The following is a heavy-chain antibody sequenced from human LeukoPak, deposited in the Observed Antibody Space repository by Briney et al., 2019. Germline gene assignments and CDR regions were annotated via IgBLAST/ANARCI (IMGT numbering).Heavy chain of an antibody. Sequence: PGGALRLSCVASGVTFSSYAMYGGCQGPGEGVEGGAVISYDGSNKYSADSVKGRFTISRDNSKNTLYLQMNSLRAEDTAVYYCARDLNSYGSTGGDYWGQGTLVTVSS. V-gene: IGHV3-30-3*01. D-gene: IGHD5-18*01. CDR3: ARDLNSYGSTGGDY. CDR2: ISYDGSNK. J-gene: IGHJ4*02. CDR1: GVTFSSYA.